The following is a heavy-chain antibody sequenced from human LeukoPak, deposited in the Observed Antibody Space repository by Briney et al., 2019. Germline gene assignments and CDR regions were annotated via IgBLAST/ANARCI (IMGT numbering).Heavy chain of an antibody. J-gene: IGHJ6*02. Sequence: GASVKVSCKASGYTFTGYYMHWVRQAPGQGLEWMGWINPNSGGTNFAQKFQGRVTMTRDTSISTAYMDLSSLRSDDTAVYYCVREAGAAYYYGMGVWGQGTTVTVSS. CDR1: GYTFTGYY. V-gene: IGHV1-2*02. CDR2: INPNSGGT. D-gene: IGHD4/OR15-4a*01. CDR3: VREAGAAYYYGMGV.